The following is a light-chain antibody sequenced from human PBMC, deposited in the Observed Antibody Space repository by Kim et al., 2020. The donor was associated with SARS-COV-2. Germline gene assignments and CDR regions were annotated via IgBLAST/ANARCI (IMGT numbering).Light chain of an antibody. Sequence: ASVGDRVTITCRASQDISTYLAWYQLKPGKVPKLLIYATSTLQSGVPSRFSGSGSGTDFTLTISSLQPEDVATYYCQKFNSAPRTFGQGTKVEIK. CDR1: QDISTY. CDR2: ATS. CDR3: QKFNSAPRT. J-gene: IGKJ1*01. V-gene: IGKV1-27*01.